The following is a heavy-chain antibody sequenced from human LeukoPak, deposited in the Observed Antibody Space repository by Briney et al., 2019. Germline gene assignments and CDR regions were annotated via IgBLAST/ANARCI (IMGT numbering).Heavy chain of an antibody. D-gene: IGHD3-22*01. V-gene: IGHV1-46*01. CDR1: GYTFTSYY. J-gene: IGHJ6*03. CDR2: INPSGGST. Sequence: ASVKVSCKASGYTFTSYYMHWVRQAPGQGLEWMGIINPSGGSTSYAQKFQGRVTMTRDMSTSTVYMELSSLRSEDTAVYYCARGLGHSYDSSGYTMDVWGKGTTVTVSS. CDR3: ARGLGHSYDSSGYTMDV.